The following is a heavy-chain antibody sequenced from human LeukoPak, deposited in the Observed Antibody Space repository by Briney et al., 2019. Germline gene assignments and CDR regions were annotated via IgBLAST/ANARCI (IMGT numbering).Heavy chain of an antibody. CDR2: IYYSGST. V-gene: IGHV4-39*01. CDR1: GGSISSSSYY. Sequence: PSETLSLTCTVAGGSISSSSYYWGWIRQPPGKGLEWIGSIYYSGSTYYNPSLKSRVTISVDTSKHQFSLKLSSVTAADTAMYYCARHVLDYDSSGYRRYFDLWGRGTLVTVSS. D-gene: IGHD3-22*01. CDR3: ARHVLDYDSSGYRRYFDL. J-gene: IGHJ2*01.